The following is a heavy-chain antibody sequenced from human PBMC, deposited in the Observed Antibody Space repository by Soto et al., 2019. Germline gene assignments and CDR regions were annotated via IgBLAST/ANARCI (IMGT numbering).Heavy chain of an antibody. V-gene: IGHV3-23*01. Sequence: LRLSCAGSGFTFSSYVMTWVRQAPGKGLEWVSSISATGGSTYYAGSVKGRFTISRDNSKNTLYLQMNSLRAEDTAIYYCANAEHPRRSIGFDYWGQGTLVTVSS. J-gene: IGHJ4*02. CDR3: ANAEHPRRSIGFDY. CDR2: ISATGGST. D-gene: IGHD3-16*02. CDR1: GFTFSSYV.